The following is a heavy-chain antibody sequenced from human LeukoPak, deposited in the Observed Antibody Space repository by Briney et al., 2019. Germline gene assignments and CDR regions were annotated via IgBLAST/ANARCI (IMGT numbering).Heavy chain of an antibody. J-gene: IGHJ6*04. Sequence: EGSLRLSCAASGFTFSSYWMSWVRQAPGKGXXXXXXXXXXXXXSDTYYVDSVTGRFPISSDNAKNSLYLPMNSLRAEDTAVYYCERDMRLELPEYSGYYYGMDVWGKGTTVTVSS. CDR3: ERDMRLELPEYSGYYYGMDV. D-gene: IGHD1-7*01. CDR2: XXXXXXXSDT. CDR1: GFTFSSYW. V-gene: IGHV3-7*01.